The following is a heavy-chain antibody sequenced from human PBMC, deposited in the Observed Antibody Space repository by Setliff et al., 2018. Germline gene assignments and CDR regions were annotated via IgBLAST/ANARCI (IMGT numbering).Heavy chain of an antibody. D-gene: IGHD2-2*01. CDR1: GYSFTDYW. CDR3: TRHEDRNKCTSSSCYRENDAFDV. V-gene: IGHV5-51*01. J-gene: IGHJ3*01. CDR2: IYPSNSNI. Sequence: PGESLKISCKASGYSFTDYWIAWVRQMPGKGLEWMGIIYPSNSNIKYSPSFEAQITLSVDKSITTAYLQWSSLKASDTAIYYCTRHEDRNKCTSSSCYRENDAFDVWGQGAMVTVSS.